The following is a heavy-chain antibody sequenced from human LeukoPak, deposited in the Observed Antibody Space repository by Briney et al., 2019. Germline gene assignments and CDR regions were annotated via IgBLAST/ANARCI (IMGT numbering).Heavy chain of an antibody. V-gene: IGHV1-18*01. CDR3: ARQGTVGAFDY. D-gene: IGHD1-26*01. J-gene: IGHJ4*02. CDR1: GYTFSNYA. Sequence: GASVKVSCKASGYTFSNYAITWVRQAPGQGLEWMGWISTYSGNTNYEQKVQGRVTMSTDTATSTAYMELRSLRSDGTALYYCARQGTVGAFDYWGQGTLVAVSS. CDR2: ISTYSGNT.